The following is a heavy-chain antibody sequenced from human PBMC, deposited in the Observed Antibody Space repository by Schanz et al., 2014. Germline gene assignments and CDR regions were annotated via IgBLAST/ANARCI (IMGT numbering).Heavy chain of an antibody. J-gene: IGHJ3*02. CDR3: AKGRFGELSAFDI. CDR1: GFTFENYA. V-gene: IGHV3-20*04. D-gene: IGHD3-10*01. CDR2: INWSDGGST. Sequence: EVQLVESGGGLVQPGGSLRLSCTASGFTFENYALTWVRQVPGKGLEWVSRINWSDGGSTGYADSVRGRFTISRDNAKNSLYLEMNSLRVEDTAFYYCAKGRFGELSAFDIWGQGTLVTVSS.